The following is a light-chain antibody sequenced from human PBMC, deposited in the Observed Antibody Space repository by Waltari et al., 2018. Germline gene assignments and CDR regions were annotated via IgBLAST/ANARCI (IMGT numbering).Light chain of an antibody. J-gene: IGKJ5*01. CDR1: QGISSW. CDR3: QQADSFPIT. V-gene: IGKV1D-12*01. CDR2: AAS. Sequence: DIQMTQSPSSVSASVGDRVTITCRASQGISSWLALYQHKPGKVPKLLITAASSLQSGVPSRFSGSGSGTDFTLIISSLQPEDFATYYCQQADSFPITFGQGTRLEIK.